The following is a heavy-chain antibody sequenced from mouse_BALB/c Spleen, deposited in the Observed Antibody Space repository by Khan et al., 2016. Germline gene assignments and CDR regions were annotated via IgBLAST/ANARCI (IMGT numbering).Heavy chain of an antibody. Sequence: VQLQQSGPELVKPGASVKLSCKASGYTFTSYVMHWVKQKPGQGLEWIGYITPYNEGTKFNEKLKGKATLTSDKSSSTAYMDLSSLTSEDSAVYYCARTYDYGSSTWFAFWGQGTLVTVSA. J-gene: IGHJ3*01. D-gene: IGHD1-1*01. CDR1: GYTFTSYV. V-gene: IGHV1S136*01. CDR2: ITPYNEGT. CDR3: ARTYDYGSSTWFAF.